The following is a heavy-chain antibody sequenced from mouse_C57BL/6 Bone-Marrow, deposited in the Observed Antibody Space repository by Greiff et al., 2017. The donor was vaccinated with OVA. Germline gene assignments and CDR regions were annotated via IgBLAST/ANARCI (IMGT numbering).Heavy chain of an antibody. CDR1: GFTFSDFY. D-gene: IGHD2-3*01. V-gene: IGHV7-1*01. J-gene: IGHJ4*01. CDR2: SRNKANDYTT. Sequence: EVKLVESGGGLVQSGRSLRLSCATSGFTFSDFYMEWVRQAPGKGLEWIAASRNKANDYTTEYSASVKGRFIVSRDTSQSILYLQMNALRAEDTAIYYCARSDGYYFYAMDYWGQGTSVTVSS. CDR3: ARSDGYYFYAMDY.